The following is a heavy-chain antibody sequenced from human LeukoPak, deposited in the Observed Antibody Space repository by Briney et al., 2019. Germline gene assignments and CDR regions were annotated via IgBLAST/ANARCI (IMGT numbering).Heavy chain of an antibody. J-gene: IGHJ4*02. CDR3: AARARPYSSSWYYFDY. CDR1: GFTFTSSA. CDR2: IVVGSGNT. D-gene: IGHD6-13*01. Sequence: ASVKVSCKASGFTFTSSAVQWVRQARGQRLEWIGWIVVGSGNTNYAQKFQERVTITRDMSTSTAYMELSSLRSEDTAVYYCAARARPYSSSWYYFDYWGRGTLVTVSS. V-gene: IGHV1-58*01.